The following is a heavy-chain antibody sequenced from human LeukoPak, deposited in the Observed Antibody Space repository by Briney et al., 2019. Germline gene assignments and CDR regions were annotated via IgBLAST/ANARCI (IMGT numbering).Heavy chain of an antibody. CDR3: ARGRIVVVTATPLFDY. V-gene: IGHV4-59*01. Sequence: SETLSLTCTVSGGSISSYYWSWIRQPPGKGLEWIGYIYYSGSTNYNPSLKSRVTISVDTSKNQFSLKLSSVTAADTAVYYCARGRIVVVTATPLFDYWGQGTLVTVSS. CDR1: GGSISSYY. J-gene: IGHJ4*02. CDR2: IYYSGST. D-gene: IGHD2-21*02.